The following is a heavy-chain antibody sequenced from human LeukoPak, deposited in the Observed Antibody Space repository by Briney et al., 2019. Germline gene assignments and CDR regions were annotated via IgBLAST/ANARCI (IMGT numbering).Heavy chain of an antibody. CDR1: GFALKSYS. CDR2: ISSTSAYI. Sequence: GGSLRLSCAGSGFALKSYSLSWVRQAPGKGLEWVSSISSTSAYIYYADSVKGRFTISRDNVDNVVYLQMNSLGAEDTAVYYCARDAGYSNYVDYWGQGTLVTVPS. CDR3: ARDAGYSNYVDY. D-gene: IGHD4-11*01. V-gene: IGHV3-21*01. J-gene: IGHJ4*02.